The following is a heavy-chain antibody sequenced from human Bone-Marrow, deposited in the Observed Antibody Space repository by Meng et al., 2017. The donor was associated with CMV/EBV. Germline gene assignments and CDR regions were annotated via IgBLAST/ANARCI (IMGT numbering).Heavy chain of an antibody. V-gene: IGHV4-39*07. J-gene: IGHJ4*02. D-gene: IGHD5-24*01. Sequence: SEPLSLTCTVPGVSISSNSYYWCWIRQPPGKGLEWIGSIYYSGSTYYNLSLKSRVTISVDTSKNQFSLKLRSVTAADTAVYYCARDHMGGYNQMYYFDYWGQGTLVTVSS. CDR3: ARDHMGGYNQMYYFDY. CDR2: IYYSGST. CDR1: GVSISSNSYY.